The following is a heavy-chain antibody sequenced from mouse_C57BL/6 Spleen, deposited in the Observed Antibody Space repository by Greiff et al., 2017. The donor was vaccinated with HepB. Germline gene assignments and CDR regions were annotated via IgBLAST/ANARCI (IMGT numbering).Heavy chain of an antibody. CDR3: ARGLTTVVATPYYFDY. CDR2: FHPYNDDT. V-gene: IGHV1-47*01. Sequence: VQLQQSGAELVKPGASVKMSCKASGYTFTTYPIEWMKQNHGKSLEWIGNFHPYNDDTKYNEKFKGKATLTVEISSSTVYLELSRLTSDDSAVYYCARGLTTVVATPYYFDYWGQGTTLTVSS. D-gene: IGHD1-1*01. CDR1: GYTFTTYP. J-gene: IGHJ2*01.